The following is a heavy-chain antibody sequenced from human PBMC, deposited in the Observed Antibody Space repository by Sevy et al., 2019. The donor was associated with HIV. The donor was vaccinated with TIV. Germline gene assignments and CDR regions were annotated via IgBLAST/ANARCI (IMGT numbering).Heavy chain of an antibody. CDR2: INPNSGGT. J-gene: IGHJ4*02. CDR1: GYTFTGYY. V-gene: IGHV1-2*02. Sequence: ASVKVSCKASGYTFTGYYMHWVRQAPGQGLEWMGWINPNSGGTNYAQKFQGRVTMTRDTSISTAYMELSRLRSDDTAVYYCARGGRGQWLGGDGDYWGQGTLVTVSS. CDR3: ARGGRGQWLGGDGDY. D-gene: IGHD6-19*01.